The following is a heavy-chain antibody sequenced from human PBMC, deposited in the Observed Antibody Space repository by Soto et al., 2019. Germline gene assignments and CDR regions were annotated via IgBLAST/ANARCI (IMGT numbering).Heavy chain of an antibody. CDR2: IYYSGST. V-gene: IGHV4-59*08. J-gene: IGHJ6*03. D-gene: IGHD3-10*01. CDR3: ARHPLYYGSGSYPDYYYYMDV. Sequence: PSETLSHTCTVSGGSISSYYWSWIRQPPGKGLEWIGYIYYSGSTNYNPSLKSRVTISVDTSKNQFSLKLSSVTAADTAVYYCARHPLYYGSGSYPDYYYYMDVWGKETTVTVSS. CDR1: GGSISSYY.